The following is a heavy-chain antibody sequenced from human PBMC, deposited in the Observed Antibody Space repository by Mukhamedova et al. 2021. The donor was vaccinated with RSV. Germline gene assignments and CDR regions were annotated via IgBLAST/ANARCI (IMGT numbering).Heavy chain of an antibody. V-gene: IGHV1-46*01. CDR3: ARELPNTFYFDF. Sequence: EYMGIINPGAGNTRYAQKFQGRVTMTRDTSTSTVYMELSSLRSEERAVYYCARELPNTFYFDFWGQGTLVTVSS. J-gene: IGHJ4*02. D-gene: IGHD3-16*01. CDR2: INPGAGNT.